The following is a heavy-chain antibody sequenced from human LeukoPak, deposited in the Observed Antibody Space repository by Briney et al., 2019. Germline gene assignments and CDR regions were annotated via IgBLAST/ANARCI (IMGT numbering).Heavy chain of an antibody. V-gene: IGHV4-59*01. D-gene: IGHD5-18*01. Sequence: SETLSLTCTVSGGSISSYYWSWIRQPPGKGLEWIGYIYYSGSTNYNPSLKSRVTISVDTSKNQFSLKLSSVTAADTAVYYCARGLDTAMVKTRAFDIWGQGTMVTVSS. CDR1: GGSISSYY. CDR2: IYYSGST. J-gene: IGHJ3*02. CDR3: ARGLDTAMVKTRAFDI.